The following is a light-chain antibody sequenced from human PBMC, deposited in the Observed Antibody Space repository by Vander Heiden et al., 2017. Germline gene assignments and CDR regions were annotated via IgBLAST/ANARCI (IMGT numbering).Light chain of an antibody. Sequence: DMQMTQSPSTLSSSVGERVTITCRASQSISSWLAWYQQKPGKAPKLLIYDASSLESGVPSRFSGSGSGTEFTLTISSLQPDDFATYYCQQYNSYRTFGQGTKVEIK. CDR1: QSISSW. J-gene: IGKJ1*01. V-gene: IGKV1-5*01. CDR3: QQYNSYRT. CDR2: DAS.